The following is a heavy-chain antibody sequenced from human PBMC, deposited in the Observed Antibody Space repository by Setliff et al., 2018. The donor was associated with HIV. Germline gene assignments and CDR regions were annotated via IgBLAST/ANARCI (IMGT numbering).Heavy chain of an antibody. J-gene: IGHJ3*02. V-gene: IGHV7-4-1*02. D-gene: IGHD3-9*01. Sequence: ASVKVSCKTSGGTFSTYVITWVRQAPGQGLEWMGWINTNTGNPTYAQGFTGRFVFSLDTSVSTAYLQISSLKAEDTAVYYCARVWDYDILTGYSFDAFDIWGQGTMVTVSS. CDR1: GGTFSTYV. CDR2: INTNTGNP. CDR3: ARVWDYDILTGYSFDAFDI.